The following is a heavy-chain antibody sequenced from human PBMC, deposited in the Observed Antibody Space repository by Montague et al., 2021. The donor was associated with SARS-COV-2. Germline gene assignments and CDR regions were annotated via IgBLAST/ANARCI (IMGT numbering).Heavy chain of an antibody. CDR3: ARDGWAHYYDSSGYEGNFDI. V-gene: IGHV3-21*01. CDR1: GFPFRSYT. CDR2: ISSSSSYI. D-gene: IGHD3-22*01. J-gene: IGHJ3*02. Sequence: SLRLSFAASGFPFRSYTMNWVRQAPGKGLEWVSCISSSSSYIYYADSVKGRFTIFRDSAKNSLFLQMNSLRAEDAAVYYCARDGWAHYYDSSGYEGNFDIWGQGTMVTVSS.